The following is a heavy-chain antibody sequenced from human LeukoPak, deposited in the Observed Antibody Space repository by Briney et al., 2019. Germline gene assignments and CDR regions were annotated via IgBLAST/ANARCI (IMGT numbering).Heavy chain of an antibody. D-gene: IGHD2-2*01. Sequence: GGSLRLSCAASGFTVSSNYMSWVRQAPGKGLEWVSVIYSGGSTYYADSVKGRFTISRDNSKNTLYLQMNSLRAEDTAVYYCAKDRRRFTSSGIDYWGQGTLVTVSS. J-gene: IGHJ4*02. CDR1: GFTVSSNY. CDR3: AKDRRRFTSSGIDY. CDR2: IYSGGST. V-gene: IGHV3-53*01.